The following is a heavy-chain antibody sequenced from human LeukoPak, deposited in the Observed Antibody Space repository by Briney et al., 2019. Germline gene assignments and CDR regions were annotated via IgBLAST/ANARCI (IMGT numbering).Heavy chain of an antibody. CDR1: GFTFSSYW. V-gene: IGHV3-7*01. CDR2: IKQDGREK. D-gene: IGHD3-16*02. Sequence: GGSLRLSCAASGFTFSSYWMSWVRQAPGKGREWVANIKQDGREKYYVDSLKGRFTISREKADNSLYLQMTSLRAEDRAVYYCARADYDYVWGSYRQYYFDYWGQGTLVTVSS. J-gene: IGHJ4*02. CDR3: ARADYDYVWGSYRQYYFDY.